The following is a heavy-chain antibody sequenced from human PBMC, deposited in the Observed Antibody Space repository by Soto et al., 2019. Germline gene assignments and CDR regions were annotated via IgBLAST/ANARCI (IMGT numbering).Heavy chain of an antibody. V-gene: IGHV3-23*01. D-gene: IGHD3-22*01. CDR2: ISGSGGST. Sequence: GGSLRLSCAASGFTFSSYAMSWVRQAPGKGLKWVSAISGSGGSTYYADSVKGRFTISRDNSKNTLYLQMNSLRAEDTAVYYCAKNRLAYSSGYGFWGYFDYWDQGTLVTVSS. CDR1: GFTFSSYA. J-gene: IGHJ4*02. CDR3: AKNRLAYSSGYGFWGYFDY.